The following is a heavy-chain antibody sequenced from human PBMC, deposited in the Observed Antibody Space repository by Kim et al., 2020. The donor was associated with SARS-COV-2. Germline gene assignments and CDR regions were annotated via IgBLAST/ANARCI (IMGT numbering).Heavy chain of an antibody. V-gene: IGHV3-30*01. D-gene: IGHD1-26*01. J-gene: IGHJ4*02. CDR3: ASGSASYYYFDY. Sequence: YYAHSVTDRFTISRDNSKNTLYLQMNSLRAEDTAVYYCASGSASYYYFDYWGQGTLVTVSS.